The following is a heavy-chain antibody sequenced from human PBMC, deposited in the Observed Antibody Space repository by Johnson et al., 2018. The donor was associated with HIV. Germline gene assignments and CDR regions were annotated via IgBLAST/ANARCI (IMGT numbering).Heavy chain of an antibody. D-gene: IGHD3-22*01. CDR2: ISYDGSNK. CDR1: GFTFSSYA. Sequence: VQLVESGGGLIQPGGSLRLSCAASGFTFSSYAMHWVRQAPGKGLEWVAVISYDGSNKYYADSVKGRFTVSRDNSKNTLYLQMNSLRAEDTAVYYCASPEGYYDSPDALDIWGQGTKVTVSS. V-gene: IGHV3-30-3*01. J-gene: IGHJ3*02. CDR3: ASPEGYYDSPDALDI.